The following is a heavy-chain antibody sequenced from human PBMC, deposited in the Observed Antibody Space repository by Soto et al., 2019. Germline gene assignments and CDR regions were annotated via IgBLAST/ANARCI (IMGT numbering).Heavy chain of an antibody. Sequence: QVQLQQWGAGLLKPSETLSLTCAVYGGSFSGYYWSWIRQPPGKGLEWIGEINHSGSTNYNPSLKSRVTIAVDTSKNQFSLKLSSVTAADTAVYYCARVVYCSGGSCERGDAFDIWGQGTMVTVSS. V-gene: IGHV4-34*01. D-gene: IGHD2-15*01. J-gene: IGHJ3*02. CDR1: GGSFSGYY. CDR3: ARVVYCSGGSCERGDAFDI. CDR2: INHSGST.